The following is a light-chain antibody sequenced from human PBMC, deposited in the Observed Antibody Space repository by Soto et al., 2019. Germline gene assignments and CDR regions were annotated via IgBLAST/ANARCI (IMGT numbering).Light chain of an antibody. Sequence: DVVMTQSPLSLPVTLGQPASISCRSNQSLVYRDGNAYLNWFQQGPGQSPRRLIYKVSNRDSRVPDRFSGRGSGTDVTLKISRVEAEDVGVYYCMQGTYWPRTFGQGTKVEIK. J-gene: IGKJ1*01. CDR1: QSLVYRDGNAY. CDR3: MQGTYWPRT. V-gene: IGKV2-30*01. CDR2: KVS.